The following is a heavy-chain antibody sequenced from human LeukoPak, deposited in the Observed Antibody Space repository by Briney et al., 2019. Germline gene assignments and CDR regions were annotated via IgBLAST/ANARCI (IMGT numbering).Heavy chain of an antibody. CDR1: GGSISSYY. D-gene: IGHD3-10*01. CDR2: IYYSWST. Sequence: SETLSLTCTVSGGSISSYYWSWIRQPPGKGLEWIGYIYYSWSTNYNPSLKSRVTISVDTSKNQFSLKLSSVTAADTAVYYCARVETVLWFGELDHPMNWFDPWGQGTLVTVSS. CDR3: ARVETVLWFGELDHPMNWFDP. V-gene: IGHV4-59*01. J-gene: IGHJ5*02.